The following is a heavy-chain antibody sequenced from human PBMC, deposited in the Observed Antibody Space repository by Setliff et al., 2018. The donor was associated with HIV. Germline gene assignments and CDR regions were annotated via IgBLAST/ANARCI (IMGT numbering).Heavy chain of an antibody. CDR1: GGSISSSSYY. V-gene: IGHV4-39*07. D-gene: IGHD1-26*01. CDR3: AGEGGGYSGTYFNFPFDS. J-gene: IGHJ4*02. Sequence: PSETLSLTCTVSGGSISSSSYYWGWIRQPPGKGLEWIGSIYDSGSTYYNPSLNRRVTISEDTSKNQFSLKPSFVTAADMATDYCAGEGGGYSGTYFNFPFDSWGQGTLVTVSS. CDR2: IYDSGST.